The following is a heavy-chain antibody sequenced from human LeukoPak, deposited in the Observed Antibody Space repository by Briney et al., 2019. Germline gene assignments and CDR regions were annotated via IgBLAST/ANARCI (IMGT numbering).Heavy chain of an antibody. CDR2: INPDSGGT. D-gene: IGHD6-19*01. CDR1: QYTFTAYY. CDR3: ARVRIAVAGTWGIGYYYYGMDV. V-gene: IGHV1-2*02. J-gene: IGHJ6*02. Sequence: ASVKVSCKASQYTFTAYYVHWVRLAPGQGLEWMGWINPDSGGTNYAQKFQGRVTMTRDTSISTAYMELSRLRSDDTAVYYCARVRIAVAGTWGIGYYYYGMDVWGQGTMVTVSS.